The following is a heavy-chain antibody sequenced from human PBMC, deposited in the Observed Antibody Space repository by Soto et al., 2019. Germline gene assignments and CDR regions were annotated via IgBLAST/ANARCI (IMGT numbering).Heavy chain of an antibody. CDR2: ISGSGGST. V-gene: IGHV3-23*01. CDR3: AKSYDSSGYYCLDF. Sequence: PGGSLRLSCAASGFTFSSYAMSWVRQAPGKGLEWVSAISGSGGSTYYADSVKGRFTISRDNSKNTLYLRMNSLRAEDAAIYYCAKSYDSSGYYCLDFWGHGTLVTVSS. CDR1: GFTFSSYA. J-gene: IGHJ4*01. D-gene: IGHD3-22*01.